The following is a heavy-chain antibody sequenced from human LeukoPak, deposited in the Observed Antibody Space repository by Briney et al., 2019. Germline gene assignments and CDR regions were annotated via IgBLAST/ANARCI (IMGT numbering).Heavy chain of an antibody. D-gene: IGHD6-13*01. Sequence: SETLSLTCTVSGGSISSSSYYCGWIRQPPGRGLEWLGCIYYSGSTYYNPSLKSRVSISVDTSKNQFSLKLTSVTAADTAVYYCASPHDSSTNDAFDIWGQETMVTVSS. V-gene: IGHV4-39*07. CDR3: ASPHDSSTNDAFDI. CDR2: IYYSGST. CDR1: GGSISSSSYY. J-gene: IGHJ3*02.